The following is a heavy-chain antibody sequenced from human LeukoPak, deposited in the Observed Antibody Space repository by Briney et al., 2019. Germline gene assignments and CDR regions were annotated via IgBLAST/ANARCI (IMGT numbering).Heavy chain of an antibody. D-gene: IGHD6-13*01. J-gene: IGHJ4*02. CDR1: GFTFSTYG. Sequence: PGGSLRLSCATFGFTFSTYGMHWVRQAPGKGLEWVAVIWFDGSNKYYADSVKGRFTISRDNSKNMLYLQMNSLRAEDTAVYYCVKGRISEDGLDFWGQGTLVTVSS. CDR3: VKGRISEDGLDF. CDR2: IWFDGSNK. V-gene: IGHV3-33*06.